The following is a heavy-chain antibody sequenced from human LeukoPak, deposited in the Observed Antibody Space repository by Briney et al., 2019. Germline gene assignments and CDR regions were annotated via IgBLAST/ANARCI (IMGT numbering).Heavy chain of an antibody. CDR1: GFTFSTYG. CDR3: AKSYSYYHMDD. V-gene: IGHV3-23*01. J-gene: IGHJ6*03. Sequence: GGTLRLSCAASGFTFSTYGMNWVRQAPGKGLEWVSSIRGSGDSTYYADSVKGRFTISRDNTKNTLYLQMNSLRGDDTAVYYCAKSYSYYHMDDWGKGTSVTVSS. CDR2: IRGSGDST.